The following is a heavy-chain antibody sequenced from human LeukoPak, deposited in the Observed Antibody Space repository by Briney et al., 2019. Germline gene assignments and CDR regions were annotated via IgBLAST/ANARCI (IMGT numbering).Heavy chain of an antibody. CDR3: ARAGDKGTANWYFDL. J-gene: IGHJ2*01. CDR1: GFNFARSE. D-gene: IGHD2-21*01. CDR2: SSM. V-gene: IGHV3-48*03. Sequence: GGSLRLSCAAAGFNFARSEMNWVLQAPGKGLQWISSSSMYYADSVKGRFTISRENAKQPLYLQMNSLRPEDTAVYYCARAGDKGTANWYFDLWGRGTLVTVSS.